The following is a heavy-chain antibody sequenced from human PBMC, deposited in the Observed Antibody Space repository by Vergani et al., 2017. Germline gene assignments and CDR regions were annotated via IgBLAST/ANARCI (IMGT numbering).Heavy chain of an antibody. CDR1: GGSINIGVYY. D-gene: IGHD2-15*01. V-gene: IGHV4-61*02. J-gene: IGHJ5*02. Sequence: QVQLQESGPGLLKPSQTLSLTCIVSGGSINIGVYYWSWIRQPAGKGLEWIGRIYTSRSTYYNPSLERRVTMSVDTSKSQFSLKLSSVTAADTAVYYCTRHWAVVAANNWFDPWGQGTLVTVSS. CDR3: TRHWAVVAANNWFDP. CDR2: IYTSRST.